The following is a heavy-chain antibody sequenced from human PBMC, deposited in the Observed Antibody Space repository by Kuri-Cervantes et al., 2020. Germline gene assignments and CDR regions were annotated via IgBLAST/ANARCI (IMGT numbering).Heavy chain of an antibody. CDR3: ARGQTPDSSSWWMFGHYYMDV. V-gene: IGHV1-18*01. J-gene: IGHJ6*03. Sequence: ASVKVSCKASGYTFTSYGISWVRQAPGQGLEWMGWISAYNGDTNYAQKLQGRVTMTTDTSTSTAYMELRSLRSGDTAVYYCARGQTPDSSSWWMFGHYYMDVWGKGTTVTVSS. CDR2: ISAYNGDT. CDR1: GYTFTSYG. D-gene: IGHD6-13*01.